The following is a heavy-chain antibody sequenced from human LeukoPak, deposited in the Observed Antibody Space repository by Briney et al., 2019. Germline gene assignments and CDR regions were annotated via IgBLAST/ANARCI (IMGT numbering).Heavy chain of an antibody. V-gene: IGHV1-69*13. D-gene: IGHD5-12*01. CDR2: IIPIFGTA. CDR1: GGTFSSYA. CDR3: ARTVGKEWLRPTYYYYGMDV. Sequence: ASVKVSCKASGGTFSSYAISWVRQAPGQGLEWMGGIIPIFGTANYAQKFQGRVTITADESTSTAYMELSSLRSEDTAVYYCARTVGKEWLRPTYYYYGMDVWGQGTTVTVSS. J-gene: IGHJ6*02.